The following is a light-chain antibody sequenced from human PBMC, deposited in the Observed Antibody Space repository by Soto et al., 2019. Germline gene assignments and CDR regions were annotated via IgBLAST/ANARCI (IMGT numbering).Light chain of an antibody. CDR1: SSDVGDYNY. V-gene: IGLV2-14*01. J-gene: IGLJ1*01. CDR3: SSYTSSSTDV. CDR2: EVS. Sequence: QSVLTQPASVSGSPGQSITISCTGTSSDVGDYNYVSWYQQVPGKAPKVMIYEVSIRPSGVSNRFSGSKSGITASLTISGLQAEDVADYYCSSYTSSSTDVFGTGTKVTVL.